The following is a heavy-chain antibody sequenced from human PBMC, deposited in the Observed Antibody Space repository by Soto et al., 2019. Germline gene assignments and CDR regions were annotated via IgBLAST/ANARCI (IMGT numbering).Heavy chain of an antibody. Sequence: QVQLVQSGAEVKKPGASVKVSCKASGYTFTSYDINWVRQATGQGLEWMGWMNPNSGNTGYAQKFQGRVTMTRNTSISTAYMELTSLRSEDTAVYYCARLAARGSSWSLLPDYWGQGTLVTVSS. CDR3: ARLAARGSSWSLLPDY. V-gene: IGHV1-8*01. D-gene: IGHD6-13*01. J-gene: IGHJ4*02. CDR2: MNPNSGNT. CDR1: GYTFTSYD.